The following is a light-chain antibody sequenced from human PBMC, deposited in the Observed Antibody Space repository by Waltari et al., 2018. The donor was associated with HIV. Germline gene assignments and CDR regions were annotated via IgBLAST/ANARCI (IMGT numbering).Light chain of an antibody. CDR2: AAS. Sequence: DIHVTQSPSSLSASLGGRVVSTCRASQSISTYLNWYQQNAGKAPVLLVYAASQLQSGAPSRYRVSGSGRDFTLCISGLQPEDFATYFCQQSYESPFNFGPGTK. V-gene: IGKV1-39*01. J-gene: IGKJ3*01. CDR1: QSISTY. CDR3: QQSYESPFN.